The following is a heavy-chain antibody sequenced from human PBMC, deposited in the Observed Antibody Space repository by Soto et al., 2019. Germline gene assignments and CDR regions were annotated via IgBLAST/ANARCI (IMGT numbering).Heavy chain of an antibody. J-gene: IGHJ6*02. CDR2: MNPNSGNT. CDR1: GYTFTSYD. Sequence: QVQLVQSGAEVKKPGASVKVSCKASGYTFTSYDINWVRQATGQGLEWMGWMNPNSGNTGYAQKFQGRVTMTRNTSISTAYMELSSLRSEDTAVYYCARGGYDFWSGTYYYYGMDVWSQGTTVTVSS. CDR3: ARGGYDFWSGTYYYYGMDV. V-gene: IGHV1-8*01. D-gene: IGHD3-3*01.